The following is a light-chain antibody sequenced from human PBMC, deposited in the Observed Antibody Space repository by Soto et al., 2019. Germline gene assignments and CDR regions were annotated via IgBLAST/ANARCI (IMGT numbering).Light chain of an antibody. Sequence: DIVMTQSPDSLAVSLGERATIHCKSSQSILFTSKNKNYLAWYQQKPGQPPKLLISWASTRESGVPDRFSGSGSGTDFTLPIRSLQAEDVAVYYCQQYYATPRTFGPGTKVEIK. CDR3: QQYYATPRT. CDR1: QSILFTSKNKNY. CDR2: WAS. V-gene: IGKV4-1*01. J-gene: IGKJ2*01.